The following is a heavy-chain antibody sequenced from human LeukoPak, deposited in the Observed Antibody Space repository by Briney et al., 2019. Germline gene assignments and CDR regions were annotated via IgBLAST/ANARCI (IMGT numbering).Heavy chain of an antibody. D-gene: IGHD6-13*01. CDR2: ISSSSSYI. Sequence: PGGSLRLSCAASGFTFSSYSMNWVRQAPGKGLEWVSSISSSSSYIYYADSVKGRFTISRDNAKNSLYLQMNSLRAEDTAVYYCARDRLAAAAAWFDPWGQGTLVTVSS. CDR3: ARDRLAAAAAWFDP. J-gene: IGHJ5*02. CDR1: GFTFSSYS. V-gene: IGHV3-21*01.